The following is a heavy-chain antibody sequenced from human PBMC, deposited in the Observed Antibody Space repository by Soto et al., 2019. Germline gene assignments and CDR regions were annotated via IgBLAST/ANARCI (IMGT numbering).Heavy chain of an antibody. J-gene: IGHJ4*02. V-gene: IGHV1-8*02. CDR2: MSPISGYT. CDR3: GRGIDAGVDY. CDR1: GGTFSSDA. Sequence: GASVKVSCKASGGTFSSDAISWVRQAPGQGLEWMGWMSPISGYTGYAQKFQARVTMTRDTSTSTAYMELSGPTSEDTGMYYCGRGIDAGVDYWGQGTLVTVSS. D-gene: IGHD1-26*01.